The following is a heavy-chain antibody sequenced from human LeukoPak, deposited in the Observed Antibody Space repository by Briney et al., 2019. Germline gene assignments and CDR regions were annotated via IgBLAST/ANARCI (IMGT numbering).Heavy chain of an antibody. D-gene: IGHD5-24*01. Sequence: KSSETLSLTCAVYGGSFSGYYWSWIRQPPGKGLEWIGEINHSGSTNYNPSLKSRVTISVDTSKNQFSLKLSSVTAADTAVYYCARGVEMATVDYWGQGTLVTVSS. CDR1: GGSFSGYY. J-gene: IGHJ4*02. CDR3: ARGVEMATVDY. CDR2: INHSGST. V-gene: IGHV4-34*01.